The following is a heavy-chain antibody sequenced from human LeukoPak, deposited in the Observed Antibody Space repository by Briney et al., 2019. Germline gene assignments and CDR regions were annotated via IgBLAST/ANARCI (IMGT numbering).Heavy chain of an antibody. D-gene: IGHD3-10*01. CDR2: INHSGST. J-gene: IGHJ4*02. CDR1: GGSFSGYY. Sequence: PSETLSLTCAVYGGSFSGYYWSWIRQPPGKGLEWIGEINHSGSTNYNPSLKSRVTISVDTSKNQTSLKLASVTAADTAIYYCARDRLLWFGELDFWGQGTLVIVSS. V-gene: IGHV4-34*01. CDR3: ARDRLLWFGELDF.